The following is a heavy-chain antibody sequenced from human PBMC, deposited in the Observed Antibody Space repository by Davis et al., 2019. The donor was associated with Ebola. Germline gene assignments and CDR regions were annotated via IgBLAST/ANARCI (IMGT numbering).Heavy chain of an antibody. CDR1: GYSFTNYW. CDR2: VYPGDSHT. J-gene: IGHJ4*02. CDR3: ARRSVDTTMVDLYYFDY. D-gene: IGHD5-18*01. V-gene: IGHV5-51*01. Sequence: PGGSLRLSCKGSGYSFTNYWIGWVRQMPGKGLEWMGIVYPGDSHTTYSPSGQGQVTISADESISTAYLQWNSLKASDTAMYYCARRSVDTTMVDLYYFDYWGQGTLVTVSS.